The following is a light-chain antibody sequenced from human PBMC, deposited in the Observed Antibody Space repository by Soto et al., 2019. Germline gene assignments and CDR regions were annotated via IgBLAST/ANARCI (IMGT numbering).Light chain of an antibody. CDR2: NAF. J-gene: IGKJ1*01. Sequence: ELVLTQSPATMSLSPGERATLSCRASQSINIYLAWYQQRPGQAPRLLIYNAFNRATDIPGRFSGSGSGTDFTLTISSLEPEDFAIYYCQQRYNWPRTFGQGTKVEIK. CDR3: QQRYNWPRT. V-gene: IGKV3-11*01. CDR1: QSINIY.